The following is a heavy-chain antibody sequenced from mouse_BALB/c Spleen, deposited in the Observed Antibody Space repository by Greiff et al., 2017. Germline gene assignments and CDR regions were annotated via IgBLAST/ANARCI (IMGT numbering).Heavy chain of an antibody. D-gene: IGHD1-1*01. J-gene: IGHJ1*01. CDR1: GFTFSSYT. V-gene: IGHV5-6-5*01. CDR3: ARVTTVVAEGYFDV. CDR2: ISSGGST. Sequence: EVMLVESGGGLVQPGGSLKLSCAASGFTFSSYTMSWVRQTPEKRLEWVASISSGGSTYYPDSVKGRFTISRDNARNILYLQMSSLRSEDTAMYYCARVTTVVAEGYFDVWGAGTTVTVSS.